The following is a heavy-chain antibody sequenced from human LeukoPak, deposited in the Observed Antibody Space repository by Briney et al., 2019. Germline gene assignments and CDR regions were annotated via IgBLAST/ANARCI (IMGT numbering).Heavy chain of an antibody. CDR1: GFTFSSYA. Sequence: GGSLRLSCAASGFTFSSYAMSWLRQAPAKGLEWVSSISSSGDSTYYADSVKGRFTISRDNSKNTLYLQMNSLRAEDTAVYYCAKVASTPRYFDVWGRGILVTVSS. V-gene: IGHV3-23*01. CDR2: ISSSGDST. CDR3: AKVASTPRYFDV. J-gene: IGHJ2*01.